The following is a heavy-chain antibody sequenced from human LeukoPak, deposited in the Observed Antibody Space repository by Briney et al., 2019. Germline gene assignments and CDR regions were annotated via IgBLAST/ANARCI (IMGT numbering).Heavy chain of an antibody. J-gene: IGHJ4*02. D-gene: IGHD1-26*01. Sequence: SETLSLTCTVSGGSISSNNYYWGWIRQPPGKGLEWIGSLYHTGSAYYNPSLKSRVTISMDVSKNHFSLKLSSVTAADTAVYYCARSPRLGRYGYGPWELPVSYFDYWGQGTLVTVSS. CDR3: ARSPRLGRYGYGPWELPVSYFDY. CDR1: GGSISSNNYY. V-gene: IGHV4-39*02. CDR2: LYHTGSA.